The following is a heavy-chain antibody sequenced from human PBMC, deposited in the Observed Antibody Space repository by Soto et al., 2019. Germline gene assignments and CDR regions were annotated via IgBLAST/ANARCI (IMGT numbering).Heavy chain of an antibody. Sequence: GGSLRLSCAASGFTFSSYAMSWVRQAPGKGLEWVSAISGSGGSTYYADSVKGRFTISRDNSKNTLYLQMNSLRAEDTAVYYCAKAGFGDWVNGNNWFDPWGQGTLVTVSS. D-gene: IGHD2-21*02. CDR1: GFTFSSYA. V-gene: IGHV3-23*01. CDR3: AKAGFGDWVNGNNWFDP. CDR2: ISGSGGST. J-gene: IGHJ5*02.